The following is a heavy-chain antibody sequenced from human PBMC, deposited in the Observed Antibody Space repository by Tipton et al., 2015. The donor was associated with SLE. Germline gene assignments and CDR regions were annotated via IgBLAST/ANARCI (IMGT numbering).Heavy chain of an antibody. CDR3: ARRNPESGAFDM. V-gene: IGHV3-9*01. D-gene: IGHD3-10*01. Sequence: SLRLSCAASGFTFDDFTMHWVRQRPGKGLEWVSSISWTSNSIAYADSVRGRFTISRDNAKNSLYLQMNSLRAEDTAVYYCARRNPESGAFDMWSQGTLVTVSS. CDR1: GFTFDDFT. CDR2: ISWTSNSI. J-gene: IGHJ3*02.